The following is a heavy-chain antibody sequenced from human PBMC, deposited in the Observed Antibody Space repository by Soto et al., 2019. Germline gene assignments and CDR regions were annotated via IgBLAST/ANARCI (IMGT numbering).Heavy chain of an antibody. V-gene: IGHV1-3*02. D-gene: IGHD6-13*01. CDR2: SNAGNGNT. J-gene: IGHJ6*02. CDR1: GYTFTSYA. CDR3: ARGGAAAAHYYDGMDV. Sequence: ASVKVSCKASGYTFTSYAMHWVRPAPAQRLAWMGWSNAGNGNTKDSQEFQGRVTITRDTSASTAYMELSSLRSEDMAVYYCARGGAAAAHYYDGMDVWGQGTTVTVSS.